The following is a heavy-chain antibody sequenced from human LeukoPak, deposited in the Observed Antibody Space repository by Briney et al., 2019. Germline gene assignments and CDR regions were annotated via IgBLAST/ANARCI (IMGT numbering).Heavy chain of an antibody. D-gene: IGHD6-19*01. CDR3: ARESPLPIAVAGVLAFDI. CDR2: IYYSGST. J-gene: IGHJ3*02. V-gene: IGHV4-39*07. CDR1: GGSISSSSYY. Sequence: PSETLSLTCTVSGGSISSSSYYWGWIRQPPGKGLEWIGSIYYSGSTYYNPSLKSRVTISVDTSKNQFSLKLSSVTAADTAVYYCARESPLPIAVAGVLAFDIWGQGTMVTVSS.